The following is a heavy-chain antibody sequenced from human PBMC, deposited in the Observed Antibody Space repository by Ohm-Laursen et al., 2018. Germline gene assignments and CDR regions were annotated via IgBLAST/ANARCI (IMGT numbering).Heavy chain of an antibody. J-gene: IGHJ5*02. D-gene: IGHD2-15*01. CDR1: GFTFSTYA. CDR2: ISGSDDTT. CDR3: AKARSAVVVAASNH. V-gene: IGHV3-23*01. Sequence: SLRLSCAASGFTFSTYAMSWVRQAPGKGLEWVSGISGSDDTTYYADSVKGRFTISRDSSDNTVYLQMNSLRAEDTAVYYCAKARSAVVVAASNHWGQGALVSVSS.